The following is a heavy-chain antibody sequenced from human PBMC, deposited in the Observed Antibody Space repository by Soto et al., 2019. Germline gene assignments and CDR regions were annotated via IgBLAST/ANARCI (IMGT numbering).Heavy chain of an antibody. CDR3: ARDNGMSGSSDP. J-gene: IGHJ5*02. V-gene: IGHV3-48*02. CDR2: ITGSSATI. Sequence: LRLSCAASGYTFSAYSMNWVRQAPGKGLEWVSYITGSSATIYYAESVKGRFTISRDNAKNSLYLQMNSLRDEDTAVYYCARDNGMSGSSDPRGKGTLVTVSS. CDR1: GYTFSAYS.